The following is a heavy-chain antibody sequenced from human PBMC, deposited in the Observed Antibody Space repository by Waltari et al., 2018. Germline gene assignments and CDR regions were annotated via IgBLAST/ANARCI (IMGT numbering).Heavy chain of an antibody. Sequence: EVQLVESGGGLVQPGGSLRLSCAASGFTFSSYEMNWVRQAPGKGLEWVSYISSSGCTIYYADSVKGRFTISRDNAKNSLYLQMHSLRADDTAVYYCARDNNGYDRYFDYWGQGTLVTVSS. V-gene: IGHV3-48*03. J-gene: IGHJ4*02. D-gene: IGHD5-12*01. CDR3: ARDNNGYDRYFDY. CDR1: GFTFSSYE. CDR2: ISSSGCTI.